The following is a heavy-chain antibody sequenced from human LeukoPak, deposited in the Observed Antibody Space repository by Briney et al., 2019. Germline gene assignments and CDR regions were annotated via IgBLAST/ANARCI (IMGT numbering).Heavy chain of an antibody. D-gene: IGHD6-6*01. Sequence: PSETLSLTCAVYGGSFSGYYWSWIRQPPGKGLEWIGEINHSGSTNYNPSLKSRVTISVDTSKNRFSLKLSSVTAADTAVYFCARGRLVSSRPFDYWGQGTLVTVSS. CDR1: GGSFSGYY. V-gene: IGHV4-34*01. J-gene: IGHJ4*02. CDR3: ARGRLVSSRPFDY. CDR2: INHSGST.